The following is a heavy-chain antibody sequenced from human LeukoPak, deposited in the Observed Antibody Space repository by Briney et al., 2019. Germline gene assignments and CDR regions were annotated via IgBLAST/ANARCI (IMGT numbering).Heavy chain of an antibody. Sequence: ASVKVSCKASGGTFSSYAISWVRQAPGQGLGWMGGIIPIFGTANYAQKFQGRVTITTDESTSTAYMELSSLRSEDTAVYYCARGPYYYDSSGYPDWGQGTLVTVSS. D-gene: IGHD3-22*01. CDR3: ARGPYYYDSSGYPD. CDR1: GGTFSSYA. J-gene: IGHJ4*02. CDR2: IIPIFGTA. V-gene: IGHV1-69*05.